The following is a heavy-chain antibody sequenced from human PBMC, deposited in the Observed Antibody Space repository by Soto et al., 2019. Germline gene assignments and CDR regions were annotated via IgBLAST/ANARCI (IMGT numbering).Heavy chain of an antibody. V-gene: IGHV5-51*03. J-gene: IGHJ3*02. CDR1: GYSFINYW. D-gene: IGHD2-21*02. CDR3: ARLGVTRGFDI. Sequence: EVQLVQSGAEVKKPGESLQISCKNSGYSFINYWIGWVRQMPGKGLEWMGIIYFGDSDTRYSPSFQGQVTISADKSIGTAYVQWSSLKASDTAIYYCARLGVTRGFDIWGQGTMVTVSS. CDR2: IYFGDSDT.